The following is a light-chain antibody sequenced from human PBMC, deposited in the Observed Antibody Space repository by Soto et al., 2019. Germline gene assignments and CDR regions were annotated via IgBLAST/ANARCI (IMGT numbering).Light chain of an antibody. CDR3: QQSYSSPYT. CDR1: QTINKN. V-gene: IGKV1-39*01. J-gene: IGKJ2*01. CDR2: DAC. Sequence: DIQMTQSPTSLSASVGDRVTITCRASQTINKNLNWYRHKLGKAPELLIYDACDSQAGVPSRFSGSGSGTDFTLIITGLQPEDFATYYCQQSYSSPYTFGKGTKLEIK.